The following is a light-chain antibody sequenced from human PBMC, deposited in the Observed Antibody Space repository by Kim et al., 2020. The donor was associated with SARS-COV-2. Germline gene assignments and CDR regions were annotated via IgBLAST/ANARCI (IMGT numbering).Light chain of an antibody. CDR2: YAS. J-gene: IGKJ3*01. CDR3: QQYNTWPFT. CDR1: QSVNSN. V-gene: IGKV3-15*01. Sequence: VSPGERATLSCGASQSVNSNLDWYQQKPGQTPRLLISYASSRASGIPARFSGSGSGTEFTLSISSLQSEDFTVYFCQQYNTWPFTFGPGTKVDIK.